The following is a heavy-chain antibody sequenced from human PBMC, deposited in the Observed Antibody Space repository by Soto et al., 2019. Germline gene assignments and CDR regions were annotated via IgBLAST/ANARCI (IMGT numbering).Heavy chain of an antibody. V-gene: IGHV3-21*01. D-gene: IGHD3-9*01. CDR3: ARDSHDRVVGYYYYYGMDV. CDR2: ISSSSSYI. J-gene: IGHJ6*02. Sequence: PGGSLRLSCAASGFTFSSYSMNWVRQAPGKGREWVSSISSSSSYIYYADSVKGRFTISRDNAKNSLYLQMNSLRAEDTAVYYCARDSHDRVVGYYYYYGMDVWGQGTTVTVS. CDR1: GFTFSSYS.